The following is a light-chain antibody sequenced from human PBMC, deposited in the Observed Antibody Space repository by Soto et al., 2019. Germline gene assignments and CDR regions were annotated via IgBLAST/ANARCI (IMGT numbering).Light chain of an antibody. V-gene: IGLV6-57*04. CDR1: SGSIASRY. Sequence: NFMLTQPHSVSESPGKTVTISCTRSSGSIASRYVQWYQQRPGSAPTTVIYEDNQRPSGVPDRFSVSKSGTSASLAITGLQAEDEADYYCQSFDSSLSCRVFGGGTKVTVL. J-gene: IGLJ3*02. CDR2: EDN. CDR3: QSFDSSLSCRV.